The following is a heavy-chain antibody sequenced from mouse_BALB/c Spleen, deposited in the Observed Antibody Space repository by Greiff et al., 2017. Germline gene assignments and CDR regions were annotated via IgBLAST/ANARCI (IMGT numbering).Heavy chain of an antibody. J-gene: IGHJ3*01. CDR1: GYTFTSYW. V-gene: IGHV1S22*01. CDR3: FYEGFAY. Sequence: LKQPGSELVRPGASVKLSCKASGYTFTSYWMHWVKQRPGQGLEWIGNIYPGSGSTNYDEKFKSKATLTVDTSSSTAYMQLSSLTSEDSAVYYCFYEGFAYWGQGTLVTVSA. D-gene: IGHD1-1*01. CDR2: IYPGSGST.